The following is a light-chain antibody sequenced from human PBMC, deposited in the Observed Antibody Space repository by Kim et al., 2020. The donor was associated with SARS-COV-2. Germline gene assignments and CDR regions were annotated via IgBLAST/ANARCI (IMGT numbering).Light chain of an antibody. J-gene: IGLJ2*01. CDR3: CSYAGSYTFVV. Sequence: SVTITCTGTSSDVGGYNYVSWYQQHPGKAPKFMIYDVDKRPSGVPDRFSGSKSGNTASLTISGLQADDEADYYCCSYAGSYTFVVFGGGTQLTVL. CDR1: SSDVGGYNY. V-gene: IGLV2-11*01. CDR2: DVD.